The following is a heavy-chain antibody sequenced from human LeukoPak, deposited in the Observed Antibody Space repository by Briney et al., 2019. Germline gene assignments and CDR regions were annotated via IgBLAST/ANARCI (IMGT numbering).Heavy chain of an antibody. V-gene: IGHV4-34*01. Sequence: SETLSLTCAVYGGSFSGYYWSWIRQPPGKGLEWIGEINHSGSTNYNPSLKSRVTISVDTSKNQFSLKLSSVTAADTAVYYCARESHGDYVDYWGQGTLVTVSS. CDR2: INHSGST. J-gene: IGHJ4*02. CDR1: GGSFSGYY. D-gene: IGHD4-17*01. CDR3: ARESHGDYVDY.